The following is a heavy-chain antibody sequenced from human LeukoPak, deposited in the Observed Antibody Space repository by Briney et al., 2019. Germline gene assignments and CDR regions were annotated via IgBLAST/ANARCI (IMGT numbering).Heavy chain of an antibody. Sequence: GGSLRLSCAASGFTFSSYGMSWVRQAPGKGLEWVSAISGSGGSTYYADSVKGRFTISRDNAKNSLYLQMNSLRDEDTAVYYCARDPYSGSYGDYYYYYMDVWGKGTTVTISS. CDR3: ARDPYSGSYGDYYYYYMDV. CDR1: GFTFSSYG. V-gene: IGHV3-23*01. CDR2: ISGSGGST. J-gene: IGHJ6*03. D-gene: IGHD1-26*01.